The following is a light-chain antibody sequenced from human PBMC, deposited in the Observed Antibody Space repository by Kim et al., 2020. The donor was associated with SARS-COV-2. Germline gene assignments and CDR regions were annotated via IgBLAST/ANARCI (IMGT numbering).Light chain of an antibody. CDR2: AAS. Sequence: DIQMTQSPSSLSASVGDRVTISCRTSQSISNHLNWYHQKPGRAPKLLIYAASTLQGGVPSRFSGSGSETDFTLTISSLQPEDFATYFCQQSYITPFTFGPGTQVDIK. J-gene: IGKJ3*01. V-gene: IGKV1-39*01. CDR3: QQSYITPFT. CDR1: QSISNH.